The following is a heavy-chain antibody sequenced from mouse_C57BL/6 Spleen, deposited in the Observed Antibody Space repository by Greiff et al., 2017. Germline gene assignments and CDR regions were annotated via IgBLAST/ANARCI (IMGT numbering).Heavy chain of an antibody. CDR2: IYPSDSET. V-gene: IGHV1-61*01. CDR1: GYTFTSYW. D-gene: IGHD3-2*02. Sequence: QVQLQQPGAELVRPGSSVKLSCKASGYTFTSYWMDWVKQRPGQGLEWIGNIYPSDSETHYNQKFKDKATLTVDKSSSTAYMQLSSLTSEDSAVYYCARYGSGCFDYWGQGTTRTVSS. J-gene: IGHJ2*01. CDR3: ARYGSGCFDY.